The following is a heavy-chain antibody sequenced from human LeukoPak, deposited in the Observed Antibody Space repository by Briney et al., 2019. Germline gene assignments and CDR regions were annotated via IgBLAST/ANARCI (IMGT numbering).Heavy chain of an antibody. J-gene: IGHJ3*02. Sequence: SVTGSCKASGGTFSSYSISWVRQAPGQGLEGMGGVIPIFCTANYTQKFQGRVTITTDESTSTAYMELSSLKSDDTAVYYCARDYSSSWYDAFDIWGQGTMVTVSS. CDR3: ARDYSSSWYDAFDI. CDR1: GGTFSSYS. V-gene: IGHV1-69*05. D-gene: IGHD6-13*01. CDR2: VIPIFCTA.